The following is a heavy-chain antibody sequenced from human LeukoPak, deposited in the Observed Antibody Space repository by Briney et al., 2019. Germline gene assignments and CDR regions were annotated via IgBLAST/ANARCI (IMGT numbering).Heavy chain of an antibody. CDR1: GYSISSGYY. CDR2: IYHSGRT. J-gene: IGHJ6*03. D-gene: IGHD3-16*01. CDR3: ARVKDPGGYYYYYYMDV. V-gene: IGHV4-38-2*02. Sequence: SETLSLTCNVSGYSISSGYYWGWIRQPPAKGLEWIGSIYHSGRTHYNPSLKSRVTISGDTSKNQFSLKLSSVTAADTAMYYCARVKDPGGYYYYYYMDVWGKGTTVTVSS.